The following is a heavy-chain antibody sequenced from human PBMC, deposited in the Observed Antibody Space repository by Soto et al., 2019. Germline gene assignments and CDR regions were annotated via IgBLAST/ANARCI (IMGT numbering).Heavy chain of an antibody. CDR2: ISKGGDKK. CDR3: AREWSVANPGY. CDR1: GFTFSNYS. V-gene: IGHV3-30-3*01. D-gene: IGHD5-12*01. Sequence: QVHLVESGGGVVQPGTSLRLSCAASGFTFSNYSMHWVRQAPGKGLEWVAVISKGGDKKYYADSMKGRFTISRDNSKNTLYLQMNSLRPEDTAVHYCAREWSVANPGYWGQGTQVTVSS. J-gene: IGHJ4*02.